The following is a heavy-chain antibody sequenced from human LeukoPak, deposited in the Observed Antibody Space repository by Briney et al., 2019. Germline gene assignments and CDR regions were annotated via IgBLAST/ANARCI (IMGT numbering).Heavy chain of an antibody. Sequence: SETLSLTCTVSGGSISSGNYFWTWIRQPAGKGLEWIGRINTSGSTNYSPPLKSRVTMSVDTSKNQFSLNLNSVTAADTAMYYCARYRLGYLDYWGQGTLVTVSS. CDR2: INTSGST. J-gene: IGHJ4*02. D-gene: IGHD5-12*01. V-gene: IGHV4-61*02. CDR3: ARYRLGYLDY. CDR1: GGSISSGNYF.